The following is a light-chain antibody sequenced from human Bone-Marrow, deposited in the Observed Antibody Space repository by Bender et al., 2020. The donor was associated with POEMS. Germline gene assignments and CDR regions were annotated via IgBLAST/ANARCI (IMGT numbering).Light chain of an antibody. J-gene: IGLJ3*02. V-gene: IGLV2-14*02. CDR2: AVT. CDR3: VAWDASLNGWV. CDR1: SSDVGSYNL. Sequence: QSALTQPASVSGSPGQSITISCTGTSSDVGSYNLVSWYQQHPGKAPKLMIYAVTKRPSGVSNRFSGSKSGTSASLAITGLQSDDEAIYFCVAWDASLNGWVFGGGTKLTVL.